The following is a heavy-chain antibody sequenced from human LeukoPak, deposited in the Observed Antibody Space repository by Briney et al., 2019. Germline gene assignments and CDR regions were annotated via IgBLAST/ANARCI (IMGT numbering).Heavy chain of an antibody. CDR3: ARIFRYQLVDYYALDV. CDR1: GFSFSDYA. Sequence: KPGGSLRLSCAASGFSFSDYAMDWVRQAPGKGLEWVSAISSNSAYIYYADSVKGRFTISRDNAKSSVSLQMNSLIDDDTAVYYCARIFRYQLVDYYALDVWGQGTTVTVSS. V-gene: IGHV3-21*01. D-gene: IGHD2-2*01. CDR2: ISSNSAYI. J-gene: IGHJ6*02.